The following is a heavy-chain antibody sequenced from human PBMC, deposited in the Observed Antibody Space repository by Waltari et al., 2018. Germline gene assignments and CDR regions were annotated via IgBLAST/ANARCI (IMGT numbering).Heavy chain of an antibody. V-gene: IGHV4-4*07. J-gene: IGHJ5*02. CDR2: IYVGGTT. CDR1: GDSVVSNY. Sequence: QVQLHESGPGPVQPSETLSLACSVSGDSVVSNYWSWIRQSAGKGMEWIGRIYVGGTTNYNPALSGRVSMSVDMSKNQIFLKIMSVTAADTGVYYCARETRHGDWFDPWGQGTLVTVSS. D-gene: IGHD3-16*01. CDR3: ARETRHGDWFDP.